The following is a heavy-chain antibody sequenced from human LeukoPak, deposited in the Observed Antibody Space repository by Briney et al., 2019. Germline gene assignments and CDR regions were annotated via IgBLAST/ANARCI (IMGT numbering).Heavy chain of an antibody. V-gene: IGHV4-59*08. D-gene: IGHD6-19*01. CDR2: IYHSGST. CDR3: ARRISGWPYIIDY. J-gene: IGHJ4*02. Sequence: SETLSLTCTVSGGSIRSYYWLWIRQPPGKGLECIGYIYHSGSTNYNPSLKSRVTISVDTSKNQFSLKLNSVTAADTAVYYCARRISGWPYIIDYWGQGTLVTVSS. CDR1: GGSIRSYY.